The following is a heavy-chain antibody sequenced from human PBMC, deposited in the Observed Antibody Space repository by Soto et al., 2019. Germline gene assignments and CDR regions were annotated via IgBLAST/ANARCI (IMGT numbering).Heavy chain of an antibody. V-gene: IGHV1-69*06. J-gene: IGHJ4*02. CDR2: IIPIFGTA. D-gene: IGHD6-6*01. CDR3: ASPQIMVIAARPGAFDY. CDR1: GGTFSSYA. Sequence: QVQLVQSGAEVKKPGSSVKVSCKASGGTFSSYAISWVRQAPGQGLEWMGGIIPIFGTANYAQKFQGRVTITADKSTSTAYMELSSLRSEDTAVYYCASPQIMVIAARPGAFDYWGQGTLVTVSS.